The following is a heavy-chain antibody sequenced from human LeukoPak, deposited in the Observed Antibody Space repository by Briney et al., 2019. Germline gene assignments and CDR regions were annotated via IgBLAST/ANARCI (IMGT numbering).Heavy chain of an antibody. CDR2: IYYGGST. CDR3: ASAQGYSYGSH. V-gene: IGHV4-59*01. CDR1: GGSISSYY. J-gene: IGHJ4*02. D-gene: IGHD5-18*01. Sequence: SETLSLTCTVSGGSISSYYWSWIRQPPGKGLEWIGYIYYGGSTNYNPSLKSRVTISVDTSKNQFSLKLSSVTAADTAVYYCASAQGYSYGSHWGQGTLVTVSS.